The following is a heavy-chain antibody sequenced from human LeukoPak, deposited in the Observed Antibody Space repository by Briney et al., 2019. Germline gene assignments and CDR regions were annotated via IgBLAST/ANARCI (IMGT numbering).Heavy chain of an antibody. CDR3: ARDLISGAYTFDY. Sequence: PGGSLRLSCAASGFTFSSFSMNWVRQAPGKGLEWVSYISSSSAIINYADSAKGRFTISRDNAENTLSLQMNSLRREDTAVYYCARDLISGAYTFDYWGQGTLVTVSS. J-gene: IGHJ4*02. CDR2: ISSSSAII. CDR1: GFTFSSFS. D-gene: IGHD1-26*01. V-gene: IGHV3-48*01.